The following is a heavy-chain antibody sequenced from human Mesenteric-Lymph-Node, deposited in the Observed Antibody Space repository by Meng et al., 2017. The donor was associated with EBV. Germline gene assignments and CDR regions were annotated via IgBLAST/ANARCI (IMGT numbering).Heavy chain of an antibody. V-gene: IGHV1-2*06. D-gene: IGHD6-13*01. J-gene: IGHJ4*02. CDR1: GLQITGYQ. CDR2: INPYNGDT. CDR3: TRPWAAAGPASDY. Sequence: QVARGDVGVEGKKPGGPSEVAWQAFGLQITGYQLPRGATAPGKGLWWMGRINPYNGDTDYAEKFRGRVTMTRDTSINTAYMDLTRLRSDDTALYYCTRPWAAAGPASDYWGQGTLVTVSS.